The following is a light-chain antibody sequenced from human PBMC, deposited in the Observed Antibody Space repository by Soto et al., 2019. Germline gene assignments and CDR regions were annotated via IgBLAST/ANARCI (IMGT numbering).Light chain of an antibody. CDR3: SSFTSSSTRV. Sequence: QSVLTQPASVSGSPGQSITISCTGTSSDVGAYDYVSWYQQHPDKAPQLVIYDVSNRPSGVSNRFSGSKSGNTASLTISGLQAEDEADYYCSSFTSSSTRVFGTGTKVTVL. J-gene: IGLJ1*01. V-gene: IGLV2-14*01. CDR2: DVS. CDR1: SSDVGAYDY.